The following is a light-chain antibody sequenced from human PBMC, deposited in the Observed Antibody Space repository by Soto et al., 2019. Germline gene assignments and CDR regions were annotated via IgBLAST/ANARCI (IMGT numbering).Light chain of an antibody. J-gene: IGKJ3*01. Sequence: EIVMTQSPTTLSVSPGEKATLSCRASQSVTNNLAWYQQRPGQAPRLLIRGASTRASGVPARFSGSGSGTDFTLTISSLQSEDFAVYCCQQYSDSPITFGPGTKVDLK. CDR2: GAS. CDR3: QQYSDSPIT. CDR1: QSVTNN. V-gene: IGKV3-15*01.